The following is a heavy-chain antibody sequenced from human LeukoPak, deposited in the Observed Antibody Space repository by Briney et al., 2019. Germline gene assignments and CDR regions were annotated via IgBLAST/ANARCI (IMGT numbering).Heavy chain of an antibody. CDR2: ISYDGSNK. D-gene: IGHD6-13*01. J-gene: IGHJ4*02. CDR1: GFTFSNYG. Sequence: GRSLRLSCAASGFTFSNYGMHWVRQAPGKGLEWVAVISYDGSNKYYADSVKGRFTISRDNSKNTLYLQMNSLRAEDTAVYYCARYTEDSSWNLLVDYWGQGTLVTVSS. V-gene: IGHV3-30*03. CDR3: ARYTEDSSWNLLVDY.